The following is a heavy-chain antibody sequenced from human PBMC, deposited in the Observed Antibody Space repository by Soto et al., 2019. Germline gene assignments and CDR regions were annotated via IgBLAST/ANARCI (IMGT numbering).Heavy chain of an antibody. Sequence: PGGSLRLSCAASGFTFSSYAMHWVRQAPGKGLEWVAVISYDGSNKYYADSVKGRFTISRDNSKNTLYLQRNSLRAEDTAVYYCVREGQGLVLFYYGMEVWGQGTTVT. V-gene: IGHV3-30-3*01. CDR2: ISYDGSNK. CDR1: GFTFSSYA. J-gene: IGHJ6*02. D-gene: IGHD6-19*01. CDR3: VREGQGLVLFYYGMEV.